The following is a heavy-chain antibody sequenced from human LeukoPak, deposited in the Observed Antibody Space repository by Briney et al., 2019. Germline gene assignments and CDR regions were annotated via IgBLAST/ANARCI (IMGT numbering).Heavy chain of an antibody. CDR3: ARDLATSGKYYYYYYMDV. Sequence: GASVKVSCKASGYTFTSYYIHWVRQAPGQGLEWMGIINPSGGSTSYAQKFQGRVTMTRDTSTSTVYMELSSLRSEDTAVYYCARDLATSGKYYYYYYMDVWGKGTTVTVSS. CDR1: GYTFTSYY. V-gene: IGHV1-46*01. CDR2: INPSGGST. D-gene: IGHD3-10*01. J-gene: IGHJ6*03.